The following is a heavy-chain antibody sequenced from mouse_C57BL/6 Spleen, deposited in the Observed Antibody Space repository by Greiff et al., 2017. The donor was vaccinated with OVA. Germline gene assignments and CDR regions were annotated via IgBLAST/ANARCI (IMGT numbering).Heavy chain of an antibody. J-gene: IGHJ3*01. Sequence: EVQGVESGAGLVKPGGSLKLSCAASGFTFSRYAMSWVRQTPEERLEWVAYISSGGVYIYYADTVKGRFTISRDNARNTLYLQMSSLKSADTAVFYCTGSYDYDGAWFAYWGQGTLVTVSA. V-gene: IGHV5-9-1*02. CDR2: ISSGGVYI. CDR3: TGSYDYDGAWFAY. D-gene: IGHD2-4*01. CDR1: GFTFSRYA.